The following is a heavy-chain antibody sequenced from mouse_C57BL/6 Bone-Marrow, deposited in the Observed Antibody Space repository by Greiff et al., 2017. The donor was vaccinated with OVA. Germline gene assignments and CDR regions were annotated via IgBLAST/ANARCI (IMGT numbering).Heavy chain of an antibody. V-gene: IGHV1-31*01. CDR2: IYPYNGVS. J-gene: IGHJ4*01. CDR3: ASEVYDNYLYYYAMDY. D-gene: IGHD2-1*01. Sequence: EVKLVESGPELVKPGASVKISCKASGYSFTGYYMHWVKQSHGNILDWIGYIYPYNGVSSYNQKFKGKATLTVDKSSSTAYMELRSLTSEDSAVYYCASEVYDNYLYYYAMDYWGQGTSVTVSS. CDR1: GYSFTGYY.